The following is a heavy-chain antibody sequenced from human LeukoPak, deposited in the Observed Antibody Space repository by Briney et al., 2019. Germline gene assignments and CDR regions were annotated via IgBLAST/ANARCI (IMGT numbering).Heavy chain of an antibody. D-gene: IGHD2-15*01. V-gene: IGHV4-31*03. CDR1: GGSISSGGYY. CDR2: IYYSGST. Sequence: TLSLTCTVSGGSISSGGYYWSWIRQHPGKGLEWIGYIYYSGSTYYNPSLKSRVTISVDTSKNQFSLKLSSVTAADTAVYYCARGAYCSGGSCYFDYWGQGTLVTVSS. CDR3: ARGAYCSGGSCYFDY. J-gene: IGHJ4*02.